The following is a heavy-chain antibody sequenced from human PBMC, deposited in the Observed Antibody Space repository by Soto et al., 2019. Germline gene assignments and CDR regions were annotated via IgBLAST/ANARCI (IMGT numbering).Heavy chain of an antibody. V-gene: IGHV4-61*01. CDR3: ARDHHSFYDTSGYYPYIDY. J-gene: IGHJ4*02. Sequence: QVQLQESGPGLVKPSETRSLSCTVSGGSVNTAPYYWSWIRRPPGKGLEWIGNIYYSGTTNYNPSLKSRVSISLDTSKNQFSLTLRSVTAADTAVYFCARDHHSFYDTSGYYPYIDYWGQGTLVTVSS. CDR1: GGSVNTAPYY. D-gene: IGHD3-22*01. CDR2: IYYSGTT.